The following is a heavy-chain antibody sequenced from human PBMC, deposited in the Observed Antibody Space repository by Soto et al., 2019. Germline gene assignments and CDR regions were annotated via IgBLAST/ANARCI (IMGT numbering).Heavy chain of an antibody. CDR3: ARIYSGYDDAGAFDI. D-gene: IGHD5-12*01. CDR2: IYYTGRT. CDR1: GGSISSSAYF. Sequence: QLQVQESGPGLVKPSETLSLTCTVSGGSISSSAYFWGWIRQPPGKWLEWIGNIYYTGRTSYNPSLKSRITISIDTSKNRFSLKLSSVTAADKSVYFCARIYSGYDDAGAFDIWGQGTMVTVSS. V-gene: IGHV4-39*01. J-gene: IGHJ3*02.